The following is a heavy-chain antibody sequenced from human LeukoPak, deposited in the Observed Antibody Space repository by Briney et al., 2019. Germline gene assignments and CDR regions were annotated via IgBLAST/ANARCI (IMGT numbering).Heavy chain of an antibody. J-gene: IGHJ4*02. CDR3: ARHGTISSESYFDY. V-gene: IGHV4-59*08. CDR1: GGSIRNYY. Sequence: SETLSLTCTVSGGSIRNYYWSWIRQSPGKGLEWIGYIHNSGRTNYNPSLKSRVTGFVDTSKNQVSLRLSSVTAADTAVYYCARHGTISSESYFDYWGQGALVTVSS. D-gene: IGHD1-14*01. CDR2: IHNSGRT.